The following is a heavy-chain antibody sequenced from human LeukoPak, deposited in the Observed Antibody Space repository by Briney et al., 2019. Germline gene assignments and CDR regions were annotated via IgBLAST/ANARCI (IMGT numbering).Heavy chain of an antibody. J-gene: IGHJ4*02. CDR3: ARDPPDYYYDSSAETGDY. Sequence: GGSLRLSCAASGFTFSSYSMNWVRRAPGKGLEWVSSISSSSSYIYYADSVKGRFTISRDNAKNTLYLQMNSLRAEDTAVYYCARDPPDYYYDSSAETGDYWGQGTLVTVSS. CDR2: ISSSSSYI. V-gene: IGHV3-21*01. CDR1: GFTFSSYS. D-gene: IGHD3-22*01.